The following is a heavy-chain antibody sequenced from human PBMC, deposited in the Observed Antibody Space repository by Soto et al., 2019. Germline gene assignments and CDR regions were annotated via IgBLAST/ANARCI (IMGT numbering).Heavy chain of an antibody. CDR1: GFIFSDYG. Sequence: GGSLRLSCAASGFIFSDYGMNWARQAPGRGLEWLSLITNTASNKYYADSVKGRFTISRDNSKNTLYLQMNSLRAEDTAVYYCARAGGTGYCSSTSCYLDYWGQGTLVTVSS. J-gene: IGHJ4*02. CDR3: ARAGGTGYCSSTSCYLDY. V-gene: IGHV3-30*03. D-gene: IGHD2-2*01. CDR2: ITNTASNK.